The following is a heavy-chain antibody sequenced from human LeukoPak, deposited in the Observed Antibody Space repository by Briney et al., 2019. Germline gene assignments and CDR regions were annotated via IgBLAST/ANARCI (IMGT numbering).Heavy chain of an antibody. Sequence: ASVKVSCKASGYTFTSYGISWVRQAPGQGLEWMGWISAYNGNTNYAQKLQGRVTMTTDTSTSTAYMELSSLRSEDTAVYYCAAIAARYYYGMDVWGQGTTVTVSS. CDR2: ISAYNGNT. J-gene: IGHJ6*02. D-gene: IGHD6-6*01. CDR3: AAIAARYYYGMDV. CDR1: GYTFTSYG. V-gene: IGHV1-18*01.